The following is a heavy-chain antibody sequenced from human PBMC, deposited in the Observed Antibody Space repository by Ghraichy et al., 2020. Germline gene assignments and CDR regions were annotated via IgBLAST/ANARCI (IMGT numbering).Heavy chain of an antibody. CDR3: APGSIAVAGPPFDY. CDR1: GYTLTELS. CDR2: FDPEDGET. V-gene: IGHV1-24*01. J-gene: IGHJ4*02. D-gene: IGHD6-19*01. Sequence: ASVKVSCKVSGYTLTELSMHWVRQAPGKGLEWMGGFDPEDGETIYAQKFQGRVTMTEDTSTDTAYMELSSLRSEDTAVYYCAPGSIAVAGPPFDYWGQGTLVTVSS.